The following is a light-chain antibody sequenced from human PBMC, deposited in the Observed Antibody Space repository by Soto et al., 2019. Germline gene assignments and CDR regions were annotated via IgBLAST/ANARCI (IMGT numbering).Light chain of an antibody. J-gene: IGKJ3*01. V-gene: IGKV3-15*01. CDR2: GAS. CDR3: QQYNNWPPFT. Sequence: EIVMTQSPATLSVSPGERATLSCRASQSVSSNLAWYQHKPGQAPRLLVYGASTRATGIPARFSGSGSGTEFTLTISSLQSEEFAVYYCQQYNNWPPFTFGPGTKVDMK. CDR1: QSVSSN.